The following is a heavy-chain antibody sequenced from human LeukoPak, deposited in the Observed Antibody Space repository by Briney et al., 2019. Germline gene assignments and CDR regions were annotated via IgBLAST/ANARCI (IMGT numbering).Heavy chain of an antibody. D-gene: IGHD6-19*01. CDR1: GFTFTNYA. CDR2: IVGGGGTT. V-gene: IGHV3-23*01. CDR3: AKARLSTGWAYNDY. Sequence: PGGSLRLSCAASGFTFTNYAMSRVRQAPGKGLEWVSAIVGGGGTTFYADSVKGRFTISRDNAKNTVYLQMNSLRAEDTAVYYCAKARLSTGWAYNDYWGQGTLVTVSS. J-gene: IGHJ4*02.